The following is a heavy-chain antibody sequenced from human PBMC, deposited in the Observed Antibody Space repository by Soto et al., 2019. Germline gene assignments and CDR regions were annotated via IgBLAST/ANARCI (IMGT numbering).Heavy chain of an antibody. J-gene: IGHJ4*02. CDR3: ARDYLTRLYYDILTGHSLGY. CDR1: GFTFSSYA. CDR2: ISYDGSNK. Sequence: GGSLRLSCAASGFTFSSYAMHWVRQAPGKGLEWMAVISYDGSNKYYADSVKGRFTISRDNAKKTLYLQMNSLRAEDTAVYYCARDYLTRLYYDILTGHSLGYWGQGTLVTVSS. V-gene: IGHV3-30-3*01. D-gene: IGHD3-9*01.